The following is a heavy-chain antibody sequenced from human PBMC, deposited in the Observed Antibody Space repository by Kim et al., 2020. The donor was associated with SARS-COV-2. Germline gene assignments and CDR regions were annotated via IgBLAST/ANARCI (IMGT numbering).Heavy chain of an antibody. J-gene: IGHJ5*02. CDR3: VRDDFWSGYPSGS. CDR1: GYPFRDYY. CDR2: ISPDSGGT. V-gene: IGHV1-2*02. D-gene: IGHD3-3*01. Sequence: ASVKVSCKTSGYPFRDYYVQWVRQAPGHSLEGMGYISPDSGGTKYAQKFQGRVTMTRDTSTSTFYLDLRGLTSDDTAVYYCVRDDFWSGYPSGSWGQGTLVVVSS.